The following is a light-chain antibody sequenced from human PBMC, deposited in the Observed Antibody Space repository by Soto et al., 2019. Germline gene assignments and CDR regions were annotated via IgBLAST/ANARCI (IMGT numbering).Light chain of an antibody. CDR3: SSYTNTSTHV. J-gene: IGLJ1*01. CDR2: DVS. CDR1: STDVGGYNY. V-gene: IGLV2-14*03. Sequence: QSVLTQPASVSGSPGQSLTISCTGTSTDVGGYNYVSWYQQYPGKAPKLIIYDVSYRPSGVSNRFSGSKSANTASLTISGLQAEDEADYYCSSYTNTSTHVFGSGTKVTVL.